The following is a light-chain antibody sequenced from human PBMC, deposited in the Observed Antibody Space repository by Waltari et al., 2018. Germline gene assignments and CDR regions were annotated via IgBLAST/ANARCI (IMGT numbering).Light chain of an antibody. J-gene: IGKJ1*01. CDR3: QQYNNWPPA. V-gene: IGKV3-15*01. CDR2: DAS. CDR1: ESVSTN. Sequence: ETVMTQSPPTLSVSPGERAALPCRASESVSTNLAWYQQKPGQAPRVIISDASTRATGVPARFSGSGSGTEFTLTISSLQSEDFAVYYCQQYNNWPPAFGQGTKVDFK.